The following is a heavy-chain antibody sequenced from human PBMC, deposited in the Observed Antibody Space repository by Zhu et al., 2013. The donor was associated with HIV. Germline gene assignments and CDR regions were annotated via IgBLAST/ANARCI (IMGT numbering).Heavy chain of an antibody. Sequence: QVQLVQSGAEVKEPGASVKVSCKASGYTFTNYYIHWVRQAPGQGLEWLGIINPSGDGTTYAQKFQGRVTMTRDTSTSTVYMELYSLRFEDTAVYYCARSERRQNSGWFRGYFDPWGPGNPGHRLP. CDR1: GYTFTNYY. V-gene: IGHV1-46*01. CDR2: INPSGDGT. D-gene: IGHD6-19*01. J-gene: IGHJ5*02. CDR3: ARSERRQNSGWFRGYFDP.